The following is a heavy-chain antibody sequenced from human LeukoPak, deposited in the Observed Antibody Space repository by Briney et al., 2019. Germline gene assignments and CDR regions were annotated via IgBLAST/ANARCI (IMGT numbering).Heavy chain of an antibody. D-gene: IGHD1-1*01. CDR3: ARDPGPYGDYMDV. J-gene: IGHJ6*03. CDR2: IKQDGSEK. CDR1: GFTFSSYW. Sequence: GGSLRLSCAASGFTFSSYWMNWVRQAPGKGLEWVANIKQDGSEKYYVDSVKGRFTISRDNAKNSLYLQTNSLRAEDTAVYYCARDPGPYGDYMDVWGKGTTVTVSS. V-gene: IGHV3-7*01.